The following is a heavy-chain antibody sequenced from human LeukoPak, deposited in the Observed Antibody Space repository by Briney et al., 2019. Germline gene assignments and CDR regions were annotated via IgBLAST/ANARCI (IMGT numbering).Heavy chain of an antibody. CDR2: IRYDGSHK. V-gene: IGHV3-30*02. CDR1: GFTFSTYG. Sequence: PGGSLRLSCAASGFTFSTYGMYWVRQAPGKGLEWVAFIRYDGSHKYYVDSVKGRFTISRDNSKNTLYMQMNSLRAEDAAVYYCAKEGASYDNYYYYMDVWGKGTTVTVSS. CDR3: AKEGASYDNYYYYMDV. J-gene: IGHJ6*03. D-gene: IGHD3-16*01.